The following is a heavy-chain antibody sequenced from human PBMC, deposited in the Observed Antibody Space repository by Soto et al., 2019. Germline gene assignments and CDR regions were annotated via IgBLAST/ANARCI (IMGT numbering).Heavy chain of an antibody. CDR3: ARGGTQIDY. CDR1: GYTFTNFG. D-gene: IGHD3-16*01. CDR2: ISAYNGNT. J-gene: IGHJ4*02. V-gene: IGHV1-18*01. Sequence: QVQLVQSGAEVKKPGASVKVSCKASGYTFTNFGISWVRQAPGQGLEWMGWISAYNGNTNYEQKFQGRVTMTTDTSKSTAYMEVRSLRFDDTAVYYCARGGTQIDYGGQGTLVTVSS.